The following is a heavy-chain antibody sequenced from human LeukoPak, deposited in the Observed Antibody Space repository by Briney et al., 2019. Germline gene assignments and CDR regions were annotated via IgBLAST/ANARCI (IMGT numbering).Heavy chain of an antibody. CDR3: ARLTASGIAARPMGFDY. D-gene: IGHD6-6*01. CDR1: GGSISSSSYY. Sequence: SETLSLTCTVSGGSISSSSYYWGWIRQPPGKGLEWIGSIYYSGSTYYNPSLKSRVTISVDTSKNQFSRKLSSVTAADTAVYYCARLTASGIAARPMGFDYWGQGTLVTVSS. CDR2: IYYSGST. V-gene: IGHV4-39*01. J-gene: IGHJ4*02.